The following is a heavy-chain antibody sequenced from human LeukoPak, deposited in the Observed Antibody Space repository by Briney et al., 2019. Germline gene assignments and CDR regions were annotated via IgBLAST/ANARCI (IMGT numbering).Heavy chain of an antibody. V-gene: IGHV4-59*01. CDR3: ARNKPLDPFAF. D-gene: IGHD1/OR15-1a*01. CDR2: IYYSGNT. J-gene: IGHJ3*01. CDR1: GGXLXSYY. Sequence: SETLSLTCTVSGGXLXSYYWXWXXXPPGXGLEXIXYIYYSGNTYYNPSLKSRVTISVDTSENQFSLKLNSVTAADTAVYYCARNKPLDPFAFWGQGTMVTVSS.